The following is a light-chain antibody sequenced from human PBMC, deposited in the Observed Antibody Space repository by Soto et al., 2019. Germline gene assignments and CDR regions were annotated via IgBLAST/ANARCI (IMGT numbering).Light chain of an antibody. CDR3: QQYDSSPLT. CDR1: QSVSSSY. J-gene: IGKJ4*01. Sequence: EIVLTQSPGTLSLSPGERATLSCRASQSVSSSYLAWYQQKPGQAPRLLIYGASSRATGIPDRFSGSGSGTDFTLTISGLEPEEFAVYYCQQYDSSPLTFGGGTKVEIK. CDR2: GAS. V-gene: IGKV3-20*01.